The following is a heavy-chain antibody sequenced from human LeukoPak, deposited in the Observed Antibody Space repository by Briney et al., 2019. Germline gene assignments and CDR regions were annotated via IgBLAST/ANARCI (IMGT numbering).Heavy chain of an antibody. CDR1: GGSISSGSYY. V-gene: IGHV4-61*02. J-gene: IGHJ4*02. CDR3: ARAVVVTATSVRSDYFDY. CDR2: IYTSGST. Sequence: SETLSLTCTVSGGSISSGSYYWSWIRQPAGKGLEWIGRIYTSGSTNYNPSLKSRVTISVDTSKNQSSLKLSSVTAADTAVYYCARAVVVTATSVRSDYFDYWGQGTLVTVSS. D-gene: IGHD2-21*02.